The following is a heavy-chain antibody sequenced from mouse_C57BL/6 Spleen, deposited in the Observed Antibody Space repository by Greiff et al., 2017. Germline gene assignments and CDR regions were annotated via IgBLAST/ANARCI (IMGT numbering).Heavy chain of an antibody. CDR2: ISSGSSTI. CDR1: GFTFSDYG. V-gene: IGHV5-17*01. CDR3: ARSRDYDGFAY. Sequence: EVKLVESGGGLVKPGGSLKLSCAASGFTFSDYGMHWVRQAPEKGLEWVAYISSGSSTIYYADTVKGRFTISRDNAKNTLFLQMTSLRSEDTAMYYCARSRDYDGFAYWGQGTLVTVSA. J-gene: IGHJ3*01. D-gene: IGHD2-4*01.